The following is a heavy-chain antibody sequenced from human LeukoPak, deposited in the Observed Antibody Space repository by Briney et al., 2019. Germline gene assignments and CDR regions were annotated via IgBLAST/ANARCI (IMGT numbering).Heavy chain of an antibody. V-gene: IGHV3-33*01. D-gene: IGHD3-22*01. CDR1: GFTFSSYG. J-gene: IGHJ4*02. CDR3: ARENYYDSSGYLDY. Sequence: GGSLRLSCAASGFTFSSYGMHWVRQAPGKGLEWVAVIWYDGSNKYYADSVKGRFTISRDNSKNTLYLQMNSLRAEDTAVYYCARENYYDSSGYLDYWGQGTLVTASS. CDR2: IWYDGSNK.